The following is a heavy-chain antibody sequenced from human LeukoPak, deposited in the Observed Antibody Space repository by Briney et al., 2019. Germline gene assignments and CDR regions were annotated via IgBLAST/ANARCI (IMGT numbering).Heavy chain of an antibody. CDR3: ARQWEDSSGWYRVFDI. J-gene: IGHJ3*02. CDR2: IYYSGST. V-gene: IGHV4-59*05. CDR1: GGSMNSYY. Sequence: SETLSLTCTVSGGSMNSYYWSWIRQSPGKRLEWIGSIYYSGSTYYNPSLKSRVTISVDTSKNQFSLKLNSVTAADTAVYYCARQWEDSSGWYRVFDIWGQGTMVTVSS. D-gene: IGHD6-19*01.